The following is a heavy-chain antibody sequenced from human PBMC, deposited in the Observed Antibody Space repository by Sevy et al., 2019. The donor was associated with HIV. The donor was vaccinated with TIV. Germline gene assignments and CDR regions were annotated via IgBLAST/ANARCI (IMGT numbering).Heavy chain of an antibody. CDR2: ISAYNGNT. CDR3: ARDKRENYDFWSGPFPYYYYGMDV. V-gene: IGHV1-18*01. CDR1: GYPFTSYG. J-gene: IGHJ6*02. Sequence: ASVKVSCKASGYPFTSYGISWVRQAPGQGLEWMGWISAYNGNTNYAQKLQGRVTMTTDTSTSTAYMELRSLRSDDTAVYYCARDKRENYDFWSGPFPYYYYGMDVWGQGTTVTVSS. D-gene: IGHD3-3*01.